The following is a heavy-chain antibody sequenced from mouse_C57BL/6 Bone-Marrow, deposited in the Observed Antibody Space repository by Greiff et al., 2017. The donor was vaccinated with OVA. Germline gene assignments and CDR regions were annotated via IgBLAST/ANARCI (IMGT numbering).Heavy chain of an antibody. CDR1: GYTFTDYN. J-gene: IGHJ3*01. V-gene: IGHV1-18*01. CDR3: ARAYYSKEFAY. D-gene: IGHD2-5*01. CDR2: INPNNGGT. Sequence: EVQLQQSGPELVKPGASVKIPCKASGYTFTDYNMDWVKQSHGKSLEWIGDINPNNGGTIYNQKFKGKATLTVDKSSSTAYMELRSLTSEDTAVYYCARAYYSKEFAYWGQGTLVTVSA.